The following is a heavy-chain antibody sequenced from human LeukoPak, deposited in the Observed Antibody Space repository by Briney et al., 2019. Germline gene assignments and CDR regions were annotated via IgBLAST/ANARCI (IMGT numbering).Heavy chain of an antibody. CDR2: ISGSGHNT. J-gene: IGHJ4*02. V-gene: IGHV3-23*01. CDR3: AKDVSYGSSGYFDY. CDR1: GFTFSSYV. Sequence: GGSLRLSCAASGFTFSSYVMSWVRQAPGKGLEWVSAISGSGHNTYYADSVKGRFTISRDNSKNTLYLQMNSLRAEDTAVYYCAKDVSYGSSGYFDYWGQGTLVTVSS. D-gene: IGHD3-22*01.